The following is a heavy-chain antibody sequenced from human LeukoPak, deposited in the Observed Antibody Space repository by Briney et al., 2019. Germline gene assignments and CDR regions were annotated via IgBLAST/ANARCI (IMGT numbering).Heavy chain of an antibody. J-gene: IGHJ4*02. CDR1: GFTFSSYS. D-gene: IGHD3-3*01. V-gene: IGHV3-21*01. CDR2: VSSSSSYI. Sequence: KPGGSLRLSCAASGFTFSSYSMNWVRQAPGKGLEWVSSVSSSSSYIYYADSVKGRFTISRDNAKNSLYLQMNSLRAEDTAVYYCARDRYGFWSGYYVYWGQGTLVTVSS. CDR3: ARDRYGFWSGYYVY.